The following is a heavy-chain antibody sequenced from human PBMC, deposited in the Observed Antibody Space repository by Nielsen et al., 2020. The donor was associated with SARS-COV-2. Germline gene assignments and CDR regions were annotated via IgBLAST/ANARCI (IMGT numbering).Heavy chain of an antibody. J-gene: IGHJ6*03. V-gene: IGHV3-23*01. CDR1: GFTFSSYA. CDR3: ATGGDVAAAGRSFYYNYYYYMDV. Sequence: GGSLRLSCAASGFTFSSYAMSWVRQAPGKGLEWVSAISGSGGSTYYADSVKGRFTISRDNSKNTLYLQMNSLRAEDTAVYYCATGGDVAAAGRSFYYNYYYYMDVWGKGTTVTVSS. D-gene: IGHD6-13*01. CDR2: ISGSGGST.